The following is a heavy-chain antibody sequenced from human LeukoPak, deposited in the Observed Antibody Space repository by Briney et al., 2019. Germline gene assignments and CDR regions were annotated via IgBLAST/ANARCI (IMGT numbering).Heavy chain of an antibody. CDR1: GFTFSTYA. CDR2: ISGGAGTT. D-gene: IGHD3-9*01. J-gene: IGHJ4*02. Sequence: GGSLRLSCAASGFTFSTYAMSWVRQAPGEGLEWVSAISGGAGTTYYADSVKGRFTISRDNSKNTLYLQMSSLRAEDTAVYYCAKSSYDILAGCYYFDYWGQGALVTVSS. V-gene: IGHV3-23*01. CDR3: AKSSYDILAGCYYFDY.